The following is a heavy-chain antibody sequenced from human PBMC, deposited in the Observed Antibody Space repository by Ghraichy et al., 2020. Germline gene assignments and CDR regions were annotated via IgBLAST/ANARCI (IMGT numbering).Heavy chain of an antibody. V-gene: IGHV3-23*01. Sequence: GGSLRLSCAASGFTFSSYAMSWVRQAPGKGLEWVSAISGSGGSTYYSDSVKGRFTISRDNSKNTLYLQMNSLRAEDTAVYYCAKRYGYCSSTSCYGIDYWGQGTLVTVSS. D-gene: IGHD2-2*03. J-gene: IGHJ4*02. CDR3: AKRYGYCSSTSCYGIDY. CDR1: GFTFSSYA. CDR2: ISGSGGST.